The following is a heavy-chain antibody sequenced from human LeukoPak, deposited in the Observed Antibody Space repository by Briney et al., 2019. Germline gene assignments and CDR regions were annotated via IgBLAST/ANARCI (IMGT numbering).Heavy chain of an antibody. CDR1: RFIFSSYW. CDR2: INSDGSTT. J-gene: IGHJ4*02. D-gene: IGHD2-21*02. V-gene: IGHV3-74*01. CDR3: ARRCLVGVDCYHFDY. Sequence: GGSLRLSCEASRFIFSSYWMYWVRQTPGKGLVLVSRINSDGSTTSYADSVKGRFTISRDNAKNTLYLQMNSLRAEDTAVYYCARRCLVGVDCYHFDYWGQGTQVTVSS.